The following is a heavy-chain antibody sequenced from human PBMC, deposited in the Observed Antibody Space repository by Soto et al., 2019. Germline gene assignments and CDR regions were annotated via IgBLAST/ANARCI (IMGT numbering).Heavy chain of an antibody. D-gene: IGHD1-7*01. Sequence: GGSLRLACAACGFSFWSYIMDWVRQAPGEGLEWVSSISSSSSYIYYADSVKGRFTISRDNAKNSLYLQINSLRAEDTAVYYCARGGITGTAVWFDPWGQGTLVTVSS. CDR2: ISSSSSYI. CDR1: GFSFWSYI. V-gene: IGHV3-21*01. J-gene: IGHJ5*02. CDR3: ARGGITGTAVWFDP.